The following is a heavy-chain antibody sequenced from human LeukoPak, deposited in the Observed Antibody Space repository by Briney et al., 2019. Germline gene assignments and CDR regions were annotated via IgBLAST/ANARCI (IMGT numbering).Heavy chain of an antibody. CDR3: ARDPRAFGGVIVTDY. CDR2: ISAYNGNT. J-gene: IGHJ4*02. V-gene: IGHV1-18*01. D-gene: IGHD3-16*02. Sequence: GASVTVSCKASGYTFTSYGISWVRQAPGQGLEWMGWISAYNGNTNYAQKLQGRVTMTTDTSTSTAYMELRSLRSDDTAVYYCARDPRAFGGVIVTDYWGQGTLVTVSS. CDR1: GYTFTSYG.